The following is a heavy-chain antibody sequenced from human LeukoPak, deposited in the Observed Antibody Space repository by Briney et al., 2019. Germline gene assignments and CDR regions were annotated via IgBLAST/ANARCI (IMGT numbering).Heavy chain of an antibody. CDR1: GFTFSSYA. D-gene: IGHD6-19*01. CDR3: VKDSSGPFSNFDY. Sequence: GGSLRLSCSASGFTFSSYAMHWVRQAPGKGLEYVSATSSNGGSTYYADSVKGRFTISRDNSKNTLYLQMSSLRAEDTAVYYCVKDSSGPFSNFDYWGQGTLVTVSS. V-gene: IGHV3-64D*06. J-gene: IGHJ4*02. CDR2: TSSNGGST.